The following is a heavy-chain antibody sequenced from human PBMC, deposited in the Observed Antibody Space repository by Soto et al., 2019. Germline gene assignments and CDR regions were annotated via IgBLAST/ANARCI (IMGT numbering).Heavy chain of an antibody. CDR2: ISANSGGT. Sequence: GASVKVSCKASGYTFTGYYMHWVRQAPGQGLEWMGWISANSGGTNYAQKLQGRVTMTTDTSTSTAYMELRSLRSDDTAVYYCARARYCSGGSCYPDAFDIWGQGTMVTVSS. V-gene: IGHV1-18*04. D-gene: IGHD2-15*01. CDR3: ARARYCSGGSCYPDAFDI. CDR1: GYTFTGYY. J-gene: IGHJ3*02.